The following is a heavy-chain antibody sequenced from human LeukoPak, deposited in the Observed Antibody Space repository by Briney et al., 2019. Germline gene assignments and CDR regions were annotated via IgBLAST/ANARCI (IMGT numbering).Heavy chain of an antibody. D-gene: IGHD5-18*01. CDR1: GGSISSYY. CDR3: ARYPLYSYGNP. CDR2: IYYSGST. J-gene: IGHJ5*02. Sequence: PSETLFLTCTVCGGSISSYYWSWIRQPPGKGLEWIGYIYYSGSTNYNPSLKSRVTISVDTSKNQFSLKLSSVTAADTAVYYCARYPLYSYGNPWGQGTLVTVSS. V-gene: IGHV4-59*08.